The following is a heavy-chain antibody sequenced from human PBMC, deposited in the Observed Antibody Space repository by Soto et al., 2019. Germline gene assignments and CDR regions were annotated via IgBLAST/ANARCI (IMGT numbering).Heavy chain of an antibody. V-gene: IGHV1-69*01. Sequence: QVQLVQSGAEVKKPGSSVKVSCKASGGTFSSYAISWVRQAPGQGLEWMGGIIPIFGTANYAQKFQGRVMITADDSTRTAYMELSSLRSEDTAVYYCARAKGPPTGPYYDYGMDVWGQGTTVTVSS. CDR1: GGTFSSYA. J-gene: IGHJ6*02. CDR3: ARAKGPPTGPYYDYGMDV. CDR2: IIPIFGTA.